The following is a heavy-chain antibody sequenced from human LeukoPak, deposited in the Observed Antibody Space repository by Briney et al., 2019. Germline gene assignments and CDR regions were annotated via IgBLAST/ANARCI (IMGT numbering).Heavy chain of an antibody. CDR2: ISTSGGAT. CDR3: AKDAIPMATRPRLDWFDP. D-gene: IGHD6-6*01. J-gene: IGHJ5*02. V-gene: IGHV3-23*01. CDR1: GFTFSSYG. Sequence: HPGGSLRLSCAASGFTFSSYGMHWARQAPGKGLEWVSAISTSGGATYYADSVQGRFTISRDNSKNTLYLQMNSLRADDTAVYYCAKDAIPMATRPRLDWFDPWGQGTLVTVSS.